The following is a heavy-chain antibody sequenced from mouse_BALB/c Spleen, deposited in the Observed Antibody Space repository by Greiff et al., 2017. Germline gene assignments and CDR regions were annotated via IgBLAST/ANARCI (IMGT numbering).Heavy chain of an antibody. D-gene: IGHD3-3*01. V-gene: IGHV5-9-4*01. CDR1: GFTFSSYA. J-gene: IGHJ4*01. CDR3: ARGLGNY. Sequence: EVKLMESGGGLVKPGGSLKLSCAASGFTFSSYAMSWVRQSPEKRLEWVAEISSGGSYTYYPDTVTGRFTISRDNAKNTLYLEMSSLRSEDTAMYYCARGLGNYWGQGTSVTVSS. CDR2: ISSGGSYT.